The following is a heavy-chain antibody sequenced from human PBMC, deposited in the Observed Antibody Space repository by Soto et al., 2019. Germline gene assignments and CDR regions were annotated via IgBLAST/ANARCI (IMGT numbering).Heavy chain of an antibody. Sequence: PGGSLRLSCAASGFTFRSYGMHWVRQAPGKGLEWVAVISYDGSNKYYADSVKGRFTISRDNSKNTLYLQVNSLRAEDTAVYYCAKGGVGSTSNAFDIWGQGTMVTVSS. CDR3: AKGGVGSTSNAFDI. CDR2: ISYDGSNK. J-gene: IGHJ3*02. CDR1: GFTFRSYG. V-gene: IGHV3-30*18. D-gene: IGHD1-26*01.